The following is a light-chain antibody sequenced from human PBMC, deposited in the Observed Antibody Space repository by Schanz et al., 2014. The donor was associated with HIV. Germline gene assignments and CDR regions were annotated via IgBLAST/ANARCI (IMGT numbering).Light chain of an antibody. V-gene: IGLV2-11*01. CDR1: SSDIGAFNF. Sequence: QSALTQPRSVSGSPGQSITISCTGTSSDIGAFNFVSWYQHHPGKAPKVIIYDVGKRPSGVPDRFSGSKSGNTASLTISGLQAEDEADYYCCSYTSSSTLVVFGGGTKLTVL. CDR3: CSYTSSSTLVV. J-gene: IGLJ2*01. CDR2: DVG.